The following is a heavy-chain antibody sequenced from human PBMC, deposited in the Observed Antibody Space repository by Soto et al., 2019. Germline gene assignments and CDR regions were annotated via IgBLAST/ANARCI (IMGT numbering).Heavy chain of an antibody. D-gene: IGHD2-2*01. J-gene: IGHJ6*02. Sequence: QMQLVESGGGVVQPGRSLRLSCAASGFTFSSYGMHWVRQAPGKGLEWVAVISYDGSNKYYADSVKGRFTISRVNSNNTLYLQMNSLRAEDTAVYYCAKAPRYCSSTSCYGLYYYYGMDVWGQGTTVTVSS. CDR1: GFTFSSYG. CDR2: ISYDGSNK. CDR3: AKAPRYCSSTSCYGLYYYYGMDV. V-gene: IGHV3-30*18.